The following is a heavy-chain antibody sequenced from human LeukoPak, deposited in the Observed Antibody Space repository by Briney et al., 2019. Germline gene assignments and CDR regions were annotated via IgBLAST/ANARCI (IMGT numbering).Heavy chain of an antibody. CDR3: ARDGEMATITGIFDY. Sequence: ASVKVSCKASGYTFTSYGISWVRQAPGQGLEWMGWISAYNGNTNYAQKLQGRVTMTTDTSTSTAYMELRSLRSDGTAVYYCARDGEMATITGIFDYWGQGTLVTVSP. CDR1: GYTFTSYG. J-gene: IGHJ4*02. V-gene: IGHV1-18*01. CDR2: ISAYNGNT. D-gene: IGHD5-24*01.